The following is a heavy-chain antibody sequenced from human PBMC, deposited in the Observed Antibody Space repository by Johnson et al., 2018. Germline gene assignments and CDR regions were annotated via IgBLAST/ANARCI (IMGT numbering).Heavy chain of an antibody. V-gene: IGHV3-23*04. D-gene: IGHD4-23*01. CDR2: ISGSGGST. Sequence: VQLVESGGGLVQPGGSLRLSCAASGFTFSSYAMSWVRPAPGKGLEWVSAISGSGGSTYYADSVKGRFTISRDNSKNTLYLQRNSLRAADTAVYDCGKSRLYGGNSGTFDMWGQGTMVTVSS. CDR3: GKSRLYGGNSGTFDM. J-gene: IGHJ3*02. CDR1: GFTFSSYA.